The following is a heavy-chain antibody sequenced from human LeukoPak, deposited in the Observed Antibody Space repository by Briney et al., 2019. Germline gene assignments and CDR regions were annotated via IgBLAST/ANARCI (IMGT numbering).Heavy chain of an antibody. J-gene: IGHJ5*02. CDR2: IYHVGGT. CDR3: ARDGRSGYEDL. V-gene: IGHV4-38-2*02. D-gene: IGHD5-12*01. CDR1: GFTFSSYA. Sequence: PGGSLRLSCAASGFTFSSYAMSWVRQAPGKGLEWIGSIYHVGGTYYNPSLKSRVTISIDTSKNQFSLKLTSVTAADTAVYYCARDGRSGYEDLWGPGTLVTVSS.